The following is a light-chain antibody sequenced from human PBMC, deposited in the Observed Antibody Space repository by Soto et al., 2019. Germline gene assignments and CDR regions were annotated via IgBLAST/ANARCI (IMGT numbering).Light chain of an antibody. Sequence: DIQMTQSPSSLSASVGDRVTITCRASQAIYNYLAWYQQKPGKVPTLLISAASTLQSGVPSRFSGSGSGTDFTLTISSLQPQDVATYYCQKFSAVPTFGGGTKVEI. CDR1: QAIYNY. CDR3: QKFSAVPT. CDR2: AAS. V-gene: IGKV1-27*01. J-gene: IGKJ4*01.